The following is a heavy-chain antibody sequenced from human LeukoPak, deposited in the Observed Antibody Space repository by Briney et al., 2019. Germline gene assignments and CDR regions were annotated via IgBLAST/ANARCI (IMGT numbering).Heavy chain of an antibody. D-gene: IGHD3-22*01. V-gene: IGHV3-23*01. J-gene: IGHJ3*02. CDR2: ISGSGGST. CDR1: GFTFSSYA. Sequence: SGGSLRLSCAASGFTFSSYAMSWVRQAPGKGLEWVSAISGSGGSTYYADSAKGRFTISRDNSKNTLYLQMNSLRAEDTAVYYCAKVRSGYYRNAFDIWGQGTMVTVSS. CDR3: AKVRSGYYRNAFDI.